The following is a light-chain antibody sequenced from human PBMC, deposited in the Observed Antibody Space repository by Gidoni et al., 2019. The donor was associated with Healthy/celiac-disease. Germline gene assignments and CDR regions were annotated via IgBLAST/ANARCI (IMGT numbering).Light chain of an antibody. V-gene: IGKV3-20*01. CDR3: QQYGSSPWT. CDR1: QSVSSSY. J-gene: IGKJ1*01. Sequence: EMVLRQCPGPLSLSPGGRATLSSRASQSVSSSYLAWYQQKPGQDPRLLTYGASSRATGIPDRFSGSGSGTHFTLTISRLEPDDFAVYYCQQYGSSPWTFGHGTKVEIK. CDR2: GAS.